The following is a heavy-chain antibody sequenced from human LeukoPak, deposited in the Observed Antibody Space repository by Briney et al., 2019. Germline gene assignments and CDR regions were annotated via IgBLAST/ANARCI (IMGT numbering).Heavy chain of an antibody. CDR2: TIPIFGTA. CDR3: ARASKYYGFWSGYNYEFDY. V-gene: IGHV1-69*05. D-gene: IGHD3-3*01. J-gene: IGHJ4*02. Sequence: GASVKVSCKASGGTFSSYAISWVRQAPGQGLEWMGGTIPIFGTANYAQKFQGRVTITTDESTSTAYMELSSLRSEDTAVYYCARASKYYGFWSGYNYEFDYWGQGTLVTVSS. CDR1: GGTFSSYA.